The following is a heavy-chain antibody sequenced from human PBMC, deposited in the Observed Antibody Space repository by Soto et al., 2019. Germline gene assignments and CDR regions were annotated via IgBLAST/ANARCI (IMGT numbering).Heavy chain of an antibody. CDR1: GYTFTSYG. CDR3: ARDAPPFGS. CDR2: ISAYNGNT. Sequence: QVQLVQSGAEVKKPGASVKVSCKASGYTFTSYGISWVRQAPGQGLEWMGWISAYNGNTNYPQKLQGRVTMTTDTLTSKDSIELRSLRSDETAVYYCARDAPPFGSCGQGTLVTVSS. J-gene: IGHJ5*01. V-gene: IGHV1-18*01.